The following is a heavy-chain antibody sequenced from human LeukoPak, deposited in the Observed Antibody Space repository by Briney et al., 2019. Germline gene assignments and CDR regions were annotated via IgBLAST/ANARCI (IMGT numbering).Heavy chain of an antibody. CDR1: GGSISSYY. J-gene: IGHJ3*02. D-gene: IGHD4-17*01. Sequence: SETLSLTCTVSGGSISSYYWSWIRQPPGKGLEWIGYIYYSGSTNYNPSLRSRVTISVDTSKNQFSLKLSSVTAADTAVYYCARGGGNYGDLLGEAFDTWGQGTMVTVSS. CDR3: ARGGGNYGDLLGEAFDT. V-gene: IGHV4-59*01. CDR2: IYYSGST.